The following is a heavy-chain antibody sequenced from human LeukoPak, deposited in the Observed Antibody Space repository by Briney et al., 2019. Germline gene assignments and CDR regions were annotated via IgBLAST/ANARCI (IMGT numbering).Heavy chain of an antibody. CDR1: GLTFTDFW. V-gene: IGHV3-7*01. D-gene: IGHD6-13*01. CDR3: SGRDSSRSPRAY. CDR2: INPDGNEK. J-gene: IGHJ4*02. Sequence: GGSLRLSCAASGLTFTDFWMNWVRLAPGRGLEWLANINPDGNEKYYVDSVKGRFAVSRDNAKNEVYLEMNSLRAEDTGVYYCSGRDSSRSPRAYWGQGTLVSVSS.